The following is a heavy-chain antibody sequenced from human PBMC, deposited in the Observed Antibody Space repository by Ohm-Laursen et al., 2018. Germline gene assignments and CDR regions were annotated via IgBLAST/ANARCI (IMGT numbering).Heavy chain of an antibody. CDR3: ASYPLRGFSYGFDAFDI. CDR1: GFPFYSSW. CDR2: MNHDGRES. Sequence: SLRLSCAASGFPFYSSWMTWVRQAPGKGLEWVANMNHDGRESNYVDSVKGRFTISRDNAKNSLYLQMNSLRAEDTAVYYCASYPLRGFSYGFDAFDIWGQGTMVTVSS. J-gene: IGHJ3*02. D-gene: IGHD5-18*01. V-gene: IGHV3-7*01.